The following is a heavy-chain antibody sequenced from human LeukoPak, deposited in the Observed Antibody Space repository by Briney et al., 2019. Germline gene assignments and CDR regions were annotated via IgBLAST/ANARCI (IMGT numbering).Heavy chain of an antibody. CDR1: GYSFTSYW. V-gene: IGHV5-51*01. J-gene: IGHJ1*01. Sequence: GESLKISCKGSGYSFTSYWIGWVRQMPGKGLEWMGIFDPGDSDTRYSPSFQGQVTISADKSISTAYLQWSSLKASDTAMYYCARLGYYGSASYYNPSVPNAEYFQHWGQGTLVTVSS. D-gene: IGHD3-10*01. CDR3: ARLGYYGSASYYNPSVPNAEYFQH. CDR2: FDPGDSDT.